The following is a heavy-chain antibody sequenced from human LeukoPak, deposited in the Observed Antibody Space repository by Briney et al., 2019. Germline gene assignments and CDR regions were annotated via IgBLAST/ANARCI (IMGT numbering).Heavy chain of an antibody. D-gene: IGHD4-17*01. CDR2: INHSGST. J-gene: IGHJ6*03. CDR1: GGSFSGYY. Sequence: SETLSLTCAVYGGSFSGYYWSWIRQPPGKGLEWIGEINHSGSTNYNPSLKSRVTISVDTSKNQFSLKLSSVTAADTAVYYCARVGSAVTTTRHYYYYYMDVWGKGTTVTVTS. CDR3: ARVGSAVTTTRHYYYYYMDV. V-gene: IGHV4-34*01.